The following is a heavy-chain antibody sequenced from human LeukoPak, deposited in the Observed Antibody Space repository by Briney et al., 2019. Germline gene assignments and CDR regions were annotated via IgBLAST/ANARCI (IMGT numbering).Heavy chain of an antibody. CDR3: ASGPPFMITFGGVNLY. CDR2: ISYDGSNK. D-gene: IGHD3-16*01. CDR1: GFTFSSYA. Sequence: PGRSLRLSCAASGFTFSSYAMHWVRQAPGKGLEWVAVISYDGSNKYYADSVKGRFTISRDNSKNTLYLQMNSLRAEDTAVYYCASGPPFMITFGGVNLYWGQGTLVTVSS. J-gene: IGHJ4*02. V-gene: IGHV3-30-3*01.